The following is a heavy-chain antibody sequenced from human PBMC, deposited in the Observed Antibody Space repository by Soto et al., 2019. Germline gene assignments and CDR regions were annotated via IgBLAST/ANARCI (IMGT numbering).Heavy chain of an antibody. CDR3: ARDGKVADTAMVTKNYYYGMDV. Sequence: QVQLVQSGAEVKKPGASVKVSCKASGYTFTGYYMHWVRQAPGQGLEWMGWINPNSGGTNYAQKFQGWVTMTRDTSISTAYMELSRLRSDDTAVYYCARDGKVADTAMVTKNYYYGMDVWGQGTTVTVSS. J-gene: IGHJ6*02. V-gene: IGHV1-2*04. CDR1: GYTFTGYY. CDR2: INPNSGGT. D-gene: IGHD5-18*01.